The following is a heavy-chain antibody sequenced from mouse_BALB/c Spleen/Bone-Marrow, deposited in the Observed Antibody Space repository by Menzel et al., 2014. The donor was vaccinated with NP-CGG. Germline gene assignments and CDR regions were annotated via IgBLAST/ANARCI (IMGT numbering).Heavy chain of an antibody. J-gene: IGHJ1*01. Sequence: VQLVESGPGLVAPSQSLSIACTVSGFSLTSYGVHWVRQPPGKGLEWLGLIWAGGSTNYNSALMSRLSISKDNSKSQVFLKMNSLQTDDTAMYYCARKDYGSRGGYFDAWGAGTTVTVSS. CDR3: ARKDYGSRGGYFDA. D-gene: IGHD1-1*01. CDR2: IWAGGST. CDR1: GFSLTSYG. V-gene: IGHV2-9*02.